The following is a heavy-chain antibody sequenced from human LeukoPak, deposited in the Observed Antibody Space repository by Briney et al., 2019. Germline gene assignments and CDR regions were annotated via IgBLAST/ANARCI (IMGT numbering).Heavy chain of an antibody. V-gene: IGHV1-18*01. D-gene: IGHD3-10*01. J-gene: IGHJ5*02. CDR3: ARVDYYGSGSYYLNWFDP. CDR1: GYTFTSYG. CDR2: ISAYNGNT. Sequence: GASVKVSCKASGYTFTSYGISWVRQAPGQGLEWMGWISAYNGNTNYAQKLQGRVTMTTDTSTSTAYMELRSLRSDDTAVYYCARVDYYGSGSYYLNWFDPWGQGTLATVSS.